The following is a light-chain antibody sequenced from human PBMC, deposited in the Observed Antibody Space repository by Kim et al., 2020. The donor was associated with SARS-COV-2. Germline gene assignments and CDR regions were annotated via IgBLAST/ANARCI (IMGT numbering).Light chain of an antibody. Sequence: VSPGQTVSISCSGDQLGDKFASWYQQKPGQSPIMVVYQDRKRPSGIPERFSASKSGNTATLTISVAQPMDGADYFCQAWDSSTAVVFGGGTKLTVL. V-gene: IGLV3-1*01. J-gene: IGLJ2*01. CDR3: QAWDSSTAVV. CDR1: QLGDKF. CDR2: QDR.